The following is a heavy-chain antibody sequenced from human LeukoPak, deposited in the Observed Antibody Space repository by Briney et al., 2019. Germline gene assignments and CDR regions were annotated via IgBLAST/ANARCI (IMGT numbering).Heavy chain of an antibody. V-gene: IGHV3-30*02. CDR3: AKDPNFWSALQEGYFDY. Sequence: GGSLRLSCAASGFTFRSYGMHWVRQAPGKGLEWVAFIRYDGSNKYYADSVKGRFTISRDNSKNTLYLQMNSLRAEDTAVYYCAKDPNFWSALQEGYFDYWGQGTLVTVSS. CDR2: IRYDGSNK. J-gene: IGHJ4*02. CDR1: GFTFRSYG. D-gene: IGHD3-3*01.